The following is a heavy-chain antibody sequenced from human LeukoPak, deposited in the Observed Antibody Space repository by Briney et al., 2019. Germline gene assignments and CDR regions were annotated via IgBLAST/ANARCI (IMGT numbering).Heavy chain of an antibody. CDR1: GGSFSGYY. Sequence: SETLSLTCAVYGGSFSGYYWSWIRQPPGKGLEWIGEINHSGSTNYNPSLKSRVTISVDASKNQFSLKLSSVTAADTAAYYCASPNVDRRELFSWGQGTLVTVSS. D-gene: IGHD3-10*01. J-gene: IGHJ4*02. V-gene: IGHV4-34*01. CDR3: ASPNVDRRELFS. CDR2: INHSGST.